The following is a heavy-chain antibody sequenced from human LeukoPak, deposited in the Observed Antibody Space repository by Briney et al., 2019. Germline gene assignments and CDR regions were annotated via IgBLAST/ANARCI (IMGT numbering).Heavy chain of an antibody. CDR3: ARGGYHTLFDY. D-gene: IGHD2-2*01. Sequence: TSETLSLTCTVSGYSISSGYYWGWIRQPPGKGLEWIGYIYYSGSTNYNPSLKSRVTISVDTSKNQFSLKLSSVTAADTAVYYCARGGYHTLFDYWGQGTLVNVFS. CDR2: IYYSGST. J-gene: IGHJ4*02. CDR1: GYSISSGYY. V-gene: IGHV4-61*01.